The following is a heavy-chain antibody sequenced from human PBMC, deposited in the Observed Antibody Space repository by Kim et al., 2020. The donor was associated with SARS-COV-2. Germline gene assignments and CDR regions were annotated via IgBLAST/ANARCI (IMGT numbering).Heavy chain of an antibody. V-gene: IGHV5-51*01. J-gene: IGHJ4*02. CDR3: ARRSGSYYNGEFDY. D-gene: IGHD3-10*01. Sequence: SPSFQDQVTISADKSISTAYLQWSSLKASDTAMYYCARRSGSYYNGEFDYWGQGTLVTVSS.